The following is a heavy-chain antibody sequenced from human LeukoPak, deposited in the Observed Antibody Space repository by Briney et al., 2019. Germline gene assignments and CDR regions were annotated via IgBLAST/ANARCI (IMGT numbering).Heavy chain of an antibody. V-gene: IGHV1-2*02. CDR3: ARELGITGTTGWFDP. CDR2: INPNSGGT. CDR1: GYTFTGYY. Sequence: GASVKVSCKASGYTFTGYYMHWVRQAPGQGLEWMGWINPNSGGTNYAQKFQGRVTMTRDTSISTAYMELSRLRSDDTAVYYCARELGITGTTGWFDPWGQGTLVTVSS. D-gene: IGHD1-7*01. J-gene: IGHJ5*02.